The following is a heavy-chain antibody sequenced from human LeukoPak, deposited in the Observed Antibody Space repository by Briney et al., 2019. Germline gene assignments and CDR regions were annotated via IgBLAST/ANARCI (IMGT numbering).Heavy chain of an antibody. CDR2: MNPNSGNT. CDR3: ARGRDYYDSSGYYYGLDY. Sequence: ASVKVSCKXSGYTFTSYDINWVRQATGQGLEWMGWMNPNSGNTGYAQKFQGRVTMTRNTSISTAYMELSSLRSEDTAVYYCARGRDYYDSSGYYYGLDYWGQGTLVAVSS. V-gene: IGHV1-8*01. J-gene: IGHJ4*02. D-gene: IGHD3-22*01. CDR1: GYTFTSYD.